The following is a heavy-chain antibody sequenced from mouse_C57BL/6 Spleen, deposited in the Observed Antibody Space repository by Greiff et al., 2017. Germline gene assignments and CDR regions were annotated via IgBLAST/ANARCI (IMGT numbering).Heavy chain of an antibody. CDR2: INPSNGGT. J-gene: IGHJ3*01. V-gene: IGHV1-53*01. D-gene: IGHD4-1*02. CDR1: GYTFTSYW. Sequence: VQLQQSGTELVKPGASVKLSCKASGYTFTSYWMHWVKQRPGQGLESIGNINPSNGGTNYNEKFKSKATLTVDKSSSTAYMQLSSLTSEDSAVYYCAREWQLGGLFAYWGQGTLVTVSA. CDR3: AREWQLGGLFAY.